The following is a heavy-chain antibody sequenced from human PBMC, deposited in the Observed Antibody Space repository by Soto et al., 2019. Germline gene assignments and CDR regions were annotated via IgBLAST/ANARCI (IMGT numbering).Heavy chain of an antibody. J-gene: IGHJ6*01. CDR2: ITRDGSST. Sequence: PWGSLRFPCASSVFTFSMSWMRWVRQAPGKGMVWASRITRDGSSTTYADSVKGRFTIPRDNAKNTLYLQMNSLKAEDTAVYYCARDTDMVLEPNAIDAMDVWGQGTTVTVSS. D-gene: IGHD3-10*01. CDR3: ARDTDMVLEPNAIDAMDV. V-gene: IGHV3-74*03. CDR1: VFTFSMSW.